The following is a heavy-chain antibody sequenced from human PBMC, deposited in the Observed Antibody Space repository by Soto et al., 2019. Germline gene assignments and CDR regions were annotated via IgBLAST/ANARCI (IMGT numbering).Heavy chain of an antibody. Sequence: ASVKVSCKASGYTFTSYDINWVRQATGQGLEWMGWMKPNSGNTGYAQKFQGRLTMTRNTSISTAYLELSSLGSEDTAVYYCARAAVAAPNPGYFLHWGQGTPVTVSS. V-gene: IGHV1-8*01. CDR1: GYTFTSYD. CDR3: ARAAVAAPNPGYFLH. J-gene: IGHJ1*01. D-gene: IGHD6-19*01. CDR2: MKPNSGNT.